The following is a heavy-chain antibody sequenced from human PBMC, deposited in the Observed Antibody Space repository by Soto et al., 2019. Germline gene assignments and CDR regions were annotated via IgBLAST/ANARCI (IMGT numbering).Heavy chain of an antibody. CDR3: ARDSVISSGWTDPRGAPVLDY. Sequence: VGSLRLSCAASGFTFNSYAMHWVRQAPGKGLEWVAVISYDGSNKYYADSVKGRFTISRDNSKNTLYLQMNSLRAEDTAVYYCARDSVISSGWTDPRGAPVLDYWGQGTLVTVSS. CDR1: GFTFNSYA. CDR2: ISYDGSNK. D-gene: IGHD6-19*01. V-gene: IGHV3-30-3*01. J-gene: IGHJ4*02.